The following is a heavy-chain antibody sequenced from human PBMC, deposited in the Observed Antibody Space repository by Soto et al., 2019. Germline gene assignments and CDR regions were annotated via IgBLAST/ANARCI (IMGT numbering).Heavy chain of an antibody. Sequence: GGSLRLSCVAPGFTFSDYNMNWVGQAPGKGLEWVSFISGRSNTIYYADSVKGRFTISRDNAKNSLYLLMNSLRAEDTAVYYCTREGDGSGFFSDFWGQGALVTVSS. CDR2: ISGRSNTI. J-gene: IGHJ4*02. D-gene: IGHD3-22*01. V-gene: IGHV3-48*01. CDR3: TREGDGSGFFSDF. CDR1: GFTFSDYN.